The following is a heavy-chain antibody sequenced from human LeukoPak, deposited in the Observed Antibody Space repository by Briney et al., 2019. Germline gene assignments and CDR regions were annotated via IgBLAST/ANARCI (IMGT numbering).Heavy chain of an antibody. Sequence: PSETLSLTCTVSGGSISSYYWSWIRQPPGKGLEWIGNIYTSGSTNYNPSLRSRVTMSVDTSKNQISLKLSSVTAADTAVYYCARYQGGYYMDVWGKGTTVTVSS. V-gene: IGHV4-4*09. CDR3: ARYQGGYYMDV. D-gene: IGHD3-16*01. CDR1: GGSISSYY. CDR2: IYTSGST. J-gene: IGHJ6*03.